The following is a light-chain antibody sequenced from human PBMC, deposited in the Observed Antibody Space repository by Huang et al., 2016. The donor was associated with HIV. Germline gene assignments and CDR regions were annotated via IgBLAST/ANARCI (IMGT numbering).Light chain of an antibody. J-gene: IGKJ2*01. V-gene: IGKV3-15*01. CDR3: QQYDNWPPKYT. Sequence: EIVMTQSPATLSVSPGERATLSCRASQNVNSNLAWYQQKPGQAPRLLSYGASPRATGLPARFSGSGSGTEFTLTISSLQSEDLAVYYCQQYDNWPPKYTFGQGTKLDIK. CDR2: GAS. CDR1: QNVNSN.